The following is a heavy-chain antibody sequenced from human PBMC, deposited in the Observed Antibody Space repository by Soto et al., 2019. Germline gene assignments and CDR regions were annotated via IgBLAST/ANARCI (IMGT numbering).Heavy chain of an antibody. J-gene: IGHJ2*01. D-gene: IGHD5-12*01. CDR3: ARSEGAGGYAGWYFDL. V-gene: IGHV6-1*01. CDR2: TYYRSKWYN. Sequence: SQTLSLTCAISGDSVSSNSAAWNWIRQSPSRGLEWLGRTYYRSKWYNDYAVSVKSRITINPDTSKNQFSLQLNSVTPEDTAVYYCARSEGAGGYAGWYFDLWGRGTLVTVS. CDR1: GDSVSSNSAA.